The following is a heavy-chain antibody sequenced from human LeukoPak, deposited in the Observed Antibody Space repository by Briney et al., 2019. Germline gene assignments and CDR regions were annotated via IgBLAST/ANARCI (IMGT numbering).Heavy chain of an antibody. CDR3: ARLGYCSGGSCYFTDQKYYYYYYMDV. Sequence: PSETLSLTCTVSGGSISSSSYYWGWIRQPPGKGLEWIGSIYYSGSTYYNPSLKSRVTVSVDTSKNQFSLKLSSVTAADTAVYYCARLGYCSGGSCYFTDQKYYYYYYMDVWGKGTTVTVSS. CDR2: IYYSGST. V-gene: IGHV4-39*07. J-gene: IGHJ6*03. D-gene: IGHD2-15*01. CDR1: GGSISSSSYY.